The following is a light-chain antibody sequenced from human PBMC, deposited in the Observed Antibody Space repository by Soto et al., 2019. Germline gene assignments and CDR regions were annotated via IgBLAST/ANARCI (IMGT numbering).Light chain of an antibody. J-gene: IGKJ3*01. CDR3: QHSYSTPLT. CDR2: AAS. Sequence: DIQMTQSPSSLSASVGDRVTITCRASQSISSYLNWYQQKPGKAPKLLIYAASSLQSGVPSRFSCSGSGTDFTLTISSLQPEDFATYYCQHSYSTPLTFGPGTKVDIK. V-gene: IGKV1-39*01. CDR1: QSISSY.